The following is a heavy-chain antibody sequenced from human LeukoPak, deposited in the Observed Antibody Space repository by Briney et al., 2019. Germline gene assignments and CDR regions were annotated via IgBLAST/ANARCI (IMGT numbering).Heavy chain of an antibody. J-gene: IGHJ4*02. CDR2: INPNSGGT. CDR3: ARAEGAVTEFDY. D-gene: IGHD3-3*01. CDR1: GGTFSSYA. Sequence: ASVKVSCKASGGTFSSYAISWVRQAPGQGLEWMGWINPNSGGTNYAQKFQGWVTMTRDTSISTAYMELSRLRSDDTAVYYCARAEGAVTEFDYWGQGTLVTVSS. V-gene: IGHV1-2*04.